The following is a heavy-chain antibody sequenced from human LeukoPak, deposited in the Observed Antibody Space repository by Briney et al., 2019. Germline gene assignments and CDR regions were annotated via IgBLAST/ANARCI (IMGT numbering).Heavy chain of an antibody. V-gene: IGHV4-34*01. J-gene: IGHJ3*01. CDR2: INHSGST. CDR3: ARGLWFGELRT. Sequence: SETLSLTCTVSGGSISSYYWSWIRQPPGKGLEWIGEINHSGSTNYNPSLKSRVTISVDTSKNQFSLKLSSVTAADTAVYYCARGLWFGELRTWGQGTMVTVSS. CDR1: GGSISSYY. D-gene: IGHD3-10*01.